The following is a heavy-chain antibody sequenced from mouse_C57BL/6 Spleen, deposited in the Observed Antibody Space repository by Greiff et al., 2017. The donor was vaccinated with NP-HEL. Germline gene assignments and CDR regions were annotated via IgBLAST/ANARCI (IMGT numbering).Heavy chain of an antibody. J-gene: IGHJ2*01. D-gene: IGHD1-1*01. CDR1: GYTFTSYW. CDR3: ARSDYYGSGYFDY. V-gene: IGHV1-69*01. Sequence: QVQLQQPGAELVMPGASVKLSCKASGYTFTSYWMHWVKQRPGQGLEWIGEIDPSDSYTNYNQTFKGKSTLTVDKSSSTAYMQLSSLTSEDSAVYYCARSDYYGSGYFDYWGQGTTLTVSS. CDR2: IDPSDSYT.